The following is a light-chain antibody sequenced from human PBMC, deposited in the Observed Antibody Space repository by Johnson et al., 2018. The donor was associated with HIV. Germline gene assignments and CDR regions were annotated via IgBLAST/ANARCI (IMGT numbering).Light chain of an antibody. CDR2: DNN. J-gene: IGLJ1*01. V-gene: IGLV1-51*01. CDR1: SCDIGNNY. CDR3: GTWDTRLSAGHV. Sequence: QSVLTQPPSVSAAPGQKVTISCSGSSCDIGNNYVSCHQQFPGTAPKLLIYDNNKRSSGIPDRISGSKSGTSATLGLTGLHTGDEADYDCGTWDTRLSAGHVFGTGTKVTVL.